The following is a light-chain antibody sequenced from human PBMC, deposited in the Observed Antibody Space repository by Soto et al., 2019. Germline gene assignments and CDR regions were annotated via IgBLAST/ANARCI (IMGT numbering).Light chain of an antibody. CDR1: QSISAY. CDR2: AAS. CDR3: PQSSHLIT. J-gene: IGKJ5*01. Sequence: DIEMTQSPSSLSGSVGDRVTITFRASQSISAYLNWYQQKPGKAPKLLIYAASSLQSGVPSRFSGSGSGTDFTFTISSLQPEDIATYYCPQSSHLITYGQGTRLEIK. V-gene: IGKV1-39*02.